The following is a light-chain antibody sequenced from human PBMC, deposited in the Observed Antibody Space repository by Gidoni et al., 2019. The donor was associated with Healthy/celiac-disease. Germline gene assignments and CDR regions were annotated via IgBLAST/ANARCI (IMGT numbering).Light chain of an antibody. CDR1: QSVSSK. Sequence: EIVMTQSPATLSVSPGERATLSCRASQSVSSKLAWYQQKRGQAPSLLIYDASTRATGIPARFSGSGSGTEFTLTISSLQSEDFAVYYCQQYNDWPTFGPGTKLEIK. J-gene: IGKJ2*01. CDR2: DAS. CDR3: QQYNDWPT. V-gene: IGKV3-15*01.